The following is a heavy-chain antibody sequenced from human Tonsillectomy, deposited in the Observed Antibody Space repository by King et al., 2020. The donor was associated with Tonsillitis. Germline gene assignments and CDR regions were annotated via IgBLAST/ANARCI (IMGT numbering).Heavy chain of an antibody. Sequence: VQLQESGPGLVKPSETLSLTCTVSGGSISSYYWSWIRHPPGKGLEWVGDIYHSGGTNYNPSLKRRVTISIDTSKNQFSLKLRSVTAADTAVYYCARVGSGSPHFDYWGQGTLVTVSS. V-gene: IGHV4-59*01. D-gene: IGHD6-19*01. CDR3: ARVGSGSPHFDY. CDR1: GGSISSYY. CDR2: IYHSGGT. J-gene: IGHJ4*02.